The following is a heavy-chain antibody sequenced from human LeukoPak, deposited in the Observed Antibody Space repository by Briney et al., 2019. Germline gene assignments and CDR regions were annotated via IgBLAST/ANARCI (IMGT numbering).Heavy chain of an antibody. V-gene: IGHV3-21*01. D-gene: IGHD3/OR15-3a*01. CDR3: ARVAFGLYVMDV. CDR1: AFTFSTYS. J-gene: IGHJ6*02. CDR2: ISADSNYI. Sequence: AGGSLRLSCAASAFTFSTYSMNWVRQAPGKGLEWVSSISADSNYIYYADSLKGRFTISRNNAKNSLYLQMINLRAEDTAVYYCARVAFGLYVMDVWGQGTTVTVSS.